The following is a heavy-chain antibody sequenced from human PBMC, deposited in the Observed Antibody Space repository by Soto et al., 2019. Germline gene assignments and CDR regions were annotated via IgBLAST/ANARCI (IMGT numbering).Heavy chain of an antibody. CDR2: INHSGST. Sequence: NPSETLSLTCAVYGGSFSGYYWSWIRQPPGKGLEWIGEINHSGSTNYNPSLKSRVTISVDTSKNQFSLKLSSVTAADTAVYYCARGLNYYDSSGSRYYYYYYGMDVWGQGTTVTVSS. J-gene: IGHJ6*02. CDR1: GGSFSGYY. V-gene: IGHV4-34*01. CDR3: ARGLNYYDSSGSRYYYYYYGMDV. D-gene: IGHD3-22*01.